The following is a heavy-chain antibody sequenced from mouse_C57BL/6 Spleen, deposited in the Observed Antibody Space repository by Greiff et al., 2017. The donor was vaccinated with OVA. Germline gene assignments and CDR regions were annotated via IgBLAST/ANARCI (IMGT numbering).Heavy chain of an antibody. CDR1: GYTFTDYN. CDR3: ARRTATWFAY. J-gene: IGHJ3*01. CDR2: INPNNGGT. D-gene: IGHD3-1*01. V-gene: IGHV1-18*01. Sequence: DVKLQESGPELVKPGASVKIPCKASGYTFTDYNMDWVKQSHGKSLEWIGDINPNNGGTIYNQKFKGKATLTVDKSSSTAYMELRSLTSEDTAVYYCARRTATWFAYWGQGTLVTVSA.